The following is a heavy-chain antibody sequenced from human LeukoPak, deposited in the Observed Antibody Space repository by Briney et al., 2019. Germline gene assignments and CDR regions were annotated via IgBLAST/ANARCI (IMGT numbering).Heavy chain of an antibody. CDR3: ARVLAYDYVWGVIVPFDY. CDR1: GGSVSDYY. CDR2: IYYTGST. V-gene: IGHV4-59*02. D-gene: IGHD3-16*02. Sequence: PSETLSLTCTISGGSVSDYYWSWIRQSPGKGLEWIGYIYYTGSTTYNPSLKSRVTMSADTSKNQFSLKLSSVTAADTAVYYCARVLAYDYVWGVIVPFDYWGQGTLVTVSS. J-gene: IGHJ4*02.